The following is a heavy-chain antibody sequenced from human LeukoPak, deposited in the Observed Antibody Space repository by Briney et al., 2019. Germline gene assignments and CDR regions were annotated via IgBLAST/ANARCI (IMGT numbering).Heavy chain of an antibody. CDR1: GGSFSGYY. V-gene: IGHV4-34*01. J-gene: IGHJ6*02. Sequence: PSETLSLTCAVYGGSFSGYYWSWIRQPPGKGLEWIGEINHSGSTNYNPSLKSRVTISVDTSKSQFSLKLSSVTAADTAVYCCARGGCSGGSCYSRRYYYYGMDVWGQGTTVTVSS. CDR3: ARGGCSGGSCYSRRYYYYGMDV. D-gene: IGHD2-15*01. CDR2: INHSGST.